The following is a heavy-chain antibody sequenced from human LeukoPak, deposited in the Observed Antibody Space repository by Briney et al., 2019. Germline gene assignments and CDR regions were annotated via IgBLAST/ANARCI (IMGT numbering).Heavy chain of an antibody. CDR2: ISSSSSYI. CDR1: GFTFSSYS. D-gene: IGHD3-10*01. J-gene: IGHJ4*02. Sequence: GGSLRLSCAASGFTFSSYSMNWVRQAPGKGLEWVSSISSSSSYIYYADSVKGRFTISRDNAKNSLYLQMNSLRAEDTAVYYCARDRIWFGEIYLWDYGGQGTLVTVS. CDR3: ARDRIWFGEIYLWDY. V-gene: IGHV3-21*01.